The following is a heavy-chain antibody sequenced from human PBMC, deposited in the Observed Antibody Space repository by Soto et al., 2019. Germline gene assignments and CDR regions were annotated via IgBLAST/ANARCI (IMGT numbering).Heavy chain of an antibody. V-gene: IGHV4-31*03. J-gene: IGHJ4*02. CDR3: VKVLARGVGVPRFYFDS. CDR1: GGSISSGDYY. Sequence: SETLSLTCTVSGGSISSGDYYWSWIRQHPGKGLEWIGTIYFSGTTYYNPSLKSRVTISVDTSKSQFSLKLSSVTAEDTAVYYCVKVLARGVGVPRFYFDSWGQGALVTVYS. D-gene: IGHD2-2*01. CDR2: IYFSGTT.